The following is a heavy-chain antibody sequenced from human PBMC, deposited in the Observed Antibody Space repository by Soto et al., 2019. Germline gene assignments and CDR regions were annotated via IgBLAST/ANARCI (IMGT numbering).Heavy chain of an antibody. CDR3: ARARITGNWFEP. D-gene: IGHD2-8*02. J-gene: IGHJ5*02. CDR1: GGSISSGDYY. V-gene: IGHV4-30-4*01. CDR2: IYYSGST. Sequence: PSETLSLTCTISGGSISSGDYYWSWIRQPPGKGLEWIGYIYYSGSTYYNPSLKSRVTISVDTSKNQFSLKLSSVTAADTAVYYGARARITGNWFEPWGQGTLVTVSS.